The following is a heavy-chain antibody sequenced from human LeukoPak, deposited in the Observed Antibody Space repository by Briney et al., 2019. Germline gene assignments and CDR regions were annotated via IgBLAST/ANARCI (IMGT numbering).Heavy chain of an antibody. J-gene: IGHJ4*02. CDR3: ARQAY. V-gene: IGHV3-7*01. CDR1: GFTFSNYW. CDR2: IKPDGTEK. Sequence: GGSLRHSCAASGFTFSNYWMSWVRQAPGKGLEWVANIKPDGTEKYYVESVKGRFTISRDNAKNSLYLQMNSLRVEDTALYYCARQAYWRQGILVTVSS.